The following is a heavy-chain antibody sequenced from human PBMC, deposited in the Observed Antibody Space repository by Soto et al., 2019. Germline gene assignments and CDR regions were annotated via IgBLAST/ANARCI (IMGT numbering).Heavy chain of an antibody. CDR2: ISGSGGRT. J-gene: IGHJ4*02. V-gene: IGHV3-23*01. CDR1: GFTFSTYA. Sequence: EVQLLESGGVLVQPGGSLRLSCAASGFTFSTYAMTWVRQAPGKGLEWVSSISGSGGRTYYADSVKGRFTISRDNSKNTLYLQTKSLRAEDPAVYYCAKAGDYHGSESYFPLAYWGQGTLVPVSS. D-gene: IGHD3-10*01. CDR3: AKAGDYHGSESYFPLAY.